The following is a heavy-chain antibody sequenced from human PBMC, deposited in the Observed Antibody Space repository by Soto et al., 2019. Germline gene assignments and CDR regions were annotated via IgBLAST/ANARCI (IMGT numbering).Heavy chain of an antibody. Sequence: GGSLRLSCAASGFTFSNYAMSWVRQAPGKGLEWVSRISGGGYNTNYTDSVKGRFTISRDNAKNTLYLQMNSLRAEDTAVYYCARGTQTTVTTRLFDCWGQGTLVTVSS. V-gene: IGHV3-23*01. CDR1: GFTFSNYA. J-gene: IGHJ4*02. D-gene: IGHD4-17*01. CDR3: ARGTQTTVTTRLFDC. CDR2: ISGGGYNT.